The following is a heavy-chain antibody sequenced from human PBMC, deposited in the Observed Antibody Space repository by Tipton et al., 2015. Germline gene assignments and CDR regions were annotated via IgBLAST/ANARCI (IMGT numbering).Heavy chain of an antibody. CDR2: IYYRGTT. CDR3: GRVSGRNGWERDYRFTDL. V-gene: IGHV4-30-4*01. CDR1: GGSINSGDYY. J-gene: IGHJ2*01. Sequence: TLSLTCTVSGGSINSGDYYWSWIRQPPGKGLEWIGYIYYRGTTDYNPSLRSRITVSLDTSNNQVSLRLSSVTAADTASYYCGRVSGRNGWERDYRFTDLWGRGTLVTVSS. D-gene: IGHD6-19*01.